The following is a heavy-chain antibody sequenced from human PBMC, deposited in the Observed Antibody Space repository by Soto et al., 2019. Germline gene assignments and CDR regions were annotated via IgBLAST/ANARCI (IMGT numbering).Heavy chain of an antibody. CDR1: GFTFDDYG. CDR2: ISWNSGNI. V-gene: IGHV3-9*01. J-gene: IGHJ4*02. CDR3: TKEYTFSDKVFDY. Sequence: DVQLVESGGGLVQPGRSLRLSCAASGFTFDDYGMHWVRQAPGKGLEWVSGISWNSGNIGQADSVKGRFTISRDNAKNSLYLQMDSLRAEDTALYYCTKEYTFSDKVFDYWGQGTLVTVSS. D-gene: IGHD1-20*01.